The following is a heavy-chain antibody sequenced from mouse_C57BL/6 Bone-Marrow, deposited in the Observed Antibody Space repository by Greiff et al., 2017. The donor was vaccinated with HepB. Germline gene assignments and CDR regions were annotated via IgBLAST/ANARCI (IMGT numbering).Heavy chain of an antibody. V-gene: IGHV1-72*01. D-gene: IGHD2-1*01. CDR3: ARSRGNNGGYFDY. Sequence: QVQLKESGAELVKPGASVKLSCKASGYTFTSYWMHWVKQRPGRGLEWIGRIDPNSGGTKYNEKFKSKATLTVDKPSSTAYMQLSSLTAEDSAVYYCARSRGNNGGYFDYWGQGTTLTVSS. CDR1: GYTFTSYW. CDR2: IDPNSGGT. J-gene: IGHJ2*01.